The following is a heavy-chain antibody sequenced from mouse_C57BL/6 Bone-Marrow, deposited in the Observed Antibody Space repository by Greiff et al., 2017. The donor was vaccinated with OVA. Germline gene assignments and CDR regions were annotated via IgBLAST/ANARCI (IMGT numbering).Heavy chain of an antibody. D-gene: IGHD2-5*01. CDR1: GYTFTDYE. J-gene: IGHJ4*01. V-gene: IGHV1-15*01. Sequence: QVTLKESGAELVRPGASVTLSCKASGYTFTDYEMHWVKQTPVHGLEWIGAIDPETGGTAYNQKFKGKAILTADKSSSTAYIELRSLTSEDSDVYYCTRGYSNYYAMDCWGQGTSVTVSS. CDR2: IDPETGGT. CDR3: TRGYSNYYAMDC.